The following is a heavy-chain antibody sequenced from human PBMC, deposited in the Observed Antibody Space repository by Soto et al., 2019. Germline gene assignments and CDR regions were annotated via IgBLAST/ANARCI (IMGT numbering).Heavy chain of an antibody. CDR3: AKEYYDFWSGYSNVYYYYYYMDV. V-gene: IGHV3-30*18. CDR1: GFTFSSYG. D-gene: IGHD3-3*01. Sequence: GGSLRLSCAASGFTFSSYGMHWVRQAPGKGLEWVAVISYDGSNKYYADSVKGRFTISRDNSKNTLYLQMNSLRAEDTAVYYCAKEYYDFWSGYSNVYYYYYYMDVWGKGTTVTVSS. CDR2: ISYDGSNK. J-gene: IGHJ6*03.